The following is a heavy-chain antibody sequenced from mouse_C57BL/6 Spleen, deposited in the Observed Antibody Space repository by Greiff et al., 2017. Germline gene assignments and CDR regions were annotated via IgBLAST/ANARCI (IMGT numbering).Heavy chain of an antibody. Sequence: VQLKQSGPELVKPGASVKISCKASGYSFTGYYMNWVKQSPEKSLEWIGEINPSTGGTTYNQKFKAKATLTVDKSSSTAYMQLKSLTSEDSAVYYCARAYYGSRDWYFDVWGTGTTVTVSS. V-gene: IGHV1-42*01. J-gene: IGHJ1*03. CDR3: ARAYYGSRDWYFDV. CDR1: GYSFTGYY. CDR2: INPSTGGT. D-gene: IGHD1-1*01.